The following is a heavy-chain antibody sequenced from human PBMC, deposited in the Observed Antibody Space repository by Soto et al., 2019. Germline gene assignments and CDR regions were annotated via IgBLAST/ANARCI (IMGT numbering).Heavy chain of an antibody. CDR2: ISSSSSYI. J-gene: IGHJ6*02. D-gene: IGHD3-3*01. V-gene: IGHV3-21*01. CDR3: ARDRGDFWSGNGMDV. CDR1: GFTFSSYS. Sequence: GESLKISCAASGFTFSSYSMNWVRQAPGKGLEWVSSISSSSSYIYYADSVKGRFTISRDNAKNSLYLQMNSLRAEDTAVYYCARDRGDFWSGNGMDVWGQGTTVTVSS.